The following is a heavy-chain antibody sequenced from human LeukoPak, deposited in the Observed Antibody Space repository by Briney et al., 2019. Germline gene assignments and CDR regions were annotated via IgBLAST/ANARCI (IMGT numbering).Heavy chain of an antibody. D-gene: IGHD3-22*01. V-gene: IGHV3-23*01. Sequence: PGGSLRLSCAASGFTFSSYAMSWVRQAPGKGLEWVSAISGSSGSTYYADSVKGRFTISRDNSKNTLYLQMNSLRAEDTAVYYCAKVPGYYYDSSGYNWYFDLWGRGTLVTVSS. CDR1: GFTFSSYA. CDR3: AKVPGYYYDSSGYNWYFDL. J-gene: IGHJ2*01. CDR2: ISGSSGST.